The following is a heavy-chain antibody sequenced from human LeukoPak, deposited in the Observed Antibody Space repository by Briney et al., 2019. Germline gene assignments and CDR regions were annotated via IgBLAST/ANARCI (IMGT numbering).Heavy chain of an antibody. CDR1: GFIFSSYA. J-gene: IGHJ6*03. Sequence: GGSLRLSCAASGFIFSSYAMHWVRQAPGKGLEWVAAISYDGSNKYSADSVKGRFTISRDNSKNTLYLQMNSLTAEDTAVYYCAKFDGVQLWLPSYYYMDVWGKGTTVTVSS. V-gene: IGHV3-30*04. D-gene: IGHD5-18*01. CDR2: ISYDGSNK. CDR3: AKFDGVQLWLPSYYYMDV.